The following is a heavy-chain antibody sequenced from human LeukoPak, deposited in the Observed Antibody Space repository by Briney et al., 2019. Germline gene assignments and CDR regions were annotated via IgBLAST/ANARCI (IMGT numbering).Heavy chain of an antibody. CDR1: GGSISSSSYY. Sequence: KPSETLSLTCTVSGGSISSSSYYWVWIRQPPGKGLEWIGSIYYSGSTYYNPSLKSRVTISVDTSKNQFPLKLSSVTAADTAVYYCARQDTAMEWRWFDPWGQGTLVTVSS. D-gene: IGHD5-18*01. CDR3: ARQDTAMEWRWFDP. J-gene: IGHJ5*02. V-gene: IGHV4-39*01. CDR2: IYYSGST.